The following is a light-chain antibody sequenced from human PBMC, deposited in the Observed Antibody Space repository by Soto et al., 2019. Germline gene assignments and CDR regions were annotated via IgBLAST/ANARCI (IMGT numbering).Light chain of an antibody. Sequence: QSVLTQPASVSGSPGQSITISCTGTSSDVGSYNLVSWYQQHPGKAPKLMIYEDIERPSGVSNRFSGSKSGNTASLTISGLQTEDEADYYCCSYAGGTSLVFGGGTKVTVL. CDR2: EDI. CDR3: CSYAGGTSLV. J-gene: IGLJ2*01. CDR1: SSDVGSYNL. V-gene: IGLV2-23*01.